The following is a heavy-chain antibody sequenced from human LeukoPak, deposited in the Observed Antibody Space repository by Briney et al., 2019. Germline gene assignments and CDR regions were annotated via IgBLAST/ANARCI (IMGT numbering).Heavy chain of an antibody. CDR3: AKGRGFLSAAIGDWFDP. Sequence: GGSLRLSCAASGFTFSSYAMSWVRQAPGKGLEWVSAISGSGGSTYYADSVKGRFTISRDNSKNTLYLQMNSLRAEDTAVYYCAKGRGFLSAAIGDWFDPWGQGTLVTVSS. J-gene: IGHJ5*02. V-gene: IGHV3-23*01. CDR1: GFTFSSYA. CDR2: ISGSGGST. D-gene: IGHD2-2*01.